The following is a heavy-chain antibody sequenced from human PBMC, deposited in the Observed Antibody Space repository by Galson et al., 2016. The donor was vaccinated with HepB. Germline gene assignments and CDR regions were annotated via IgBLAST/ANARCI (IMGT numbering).Heavy chain of an antibody. Sequence: SLRLSCAASAFIFRNYWMTWVRQAPGKGLEWVANIDKDGSETYYGDSVKGRFTISRDNAKDLLFLQMNGLRAEDTAVYYCARGGWFYYDTTADPGNFWGQGILVTVSS. CDR3: ARGGWFYYDTTADPGNF. J-gene: IGHJ4*02. CDR2: IDKDGSET. CDR1: AFIFRNYW. D-gene: IGHD3-22*01. V-gene: IGHV3-7*05.